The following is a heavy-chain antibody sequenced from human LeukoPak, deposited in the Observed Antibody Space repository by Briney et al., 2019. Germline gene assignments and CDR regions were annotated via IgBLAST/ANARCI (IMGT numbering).Heavy chain of an antibody. CDR3: ARGSSAGASLMHDY. CDR1: GFTFSSYW. Sequence: QAGGSLRLSCAASGFTFSSYWMSWVRQASGKGLEWVANIKQDGSEENFVDSVKGRFTISRDNAKKSLYLQMNSLRAEDTAVYYCARGSSAGASLMHDYWGQGTLVTVSS. J-gene: IGHJ4*02. V-gene: IGHV3-7*01. D-gene: IGHD1-26*01. CDR2: IKQDGSEE.